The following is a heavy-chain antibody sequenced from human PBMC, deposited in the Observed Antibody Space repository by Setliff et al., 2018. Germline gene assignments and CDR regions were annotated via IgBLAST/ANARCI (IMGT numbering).Heavy chain of an antibody. V-gene: IGHV4-61*09. CDR1: GGSISSGGFY. CDR2: FHTGGAT. CDR3: ARGSATIGELPLYYFDK. Sequence: LSLTCSVSGGSISSGGFYWSWIRQSAGRGLEWIGHFHTGGATDYNLSLKSRVTISLDSSKNQFSLRLSSVTAADAAVYFCARGSATIGELPLYYFDKWGQGSPGTSPQ. D-gene: IGHD3-10*01. J-gene: IGHJ4*02.